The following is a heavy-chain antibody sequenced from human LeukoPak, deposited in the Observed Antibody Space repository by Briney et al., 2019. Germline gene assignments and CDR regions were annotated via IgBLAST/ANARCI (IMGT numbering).Heavy chain of an antibody. CDR2: MSSSSSTI. CDR3: ASLDVVYYAFDY. D-gene: IGHD2-8*01. Sequence: PGGSLRLSCAASGFTFSSYSMNWVRQAPGKGLEWVSYMSSSSSTIYYADSVKGRFTISRDNAKNSLYLQMNSLRAEDTAVYYCASLDVVYYAFDYWGQGTLVTVSS. J-gene: IGHJ4*02. V-gene: IGHV3-48*01. CDR1: GFTFSSYS.